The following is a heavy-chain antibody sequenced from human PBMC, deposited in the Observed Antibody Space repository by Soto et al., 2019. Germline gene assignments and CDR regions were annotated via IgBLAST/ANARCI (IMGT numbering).Heavy chain of an antibody. Sequence: SETLSLTCAVSGYSISSGYYWGWIRQPPGKGLEWIGSIYHSGSTYYNPSLKSRVTISVDTSKNQFSLKLSSVTAADTAVYYCAREPNNYYVSGSYYNAGGMDVWGQGTTVTVSS. CDR2: IYHSGST. V-gene: IGHV4-38-2*02. D-gene: IGHD3-10*01. CDR1: GYSISSGYY. CDR3: AREPNNYYVSGSYYNAGGMDV. J-gene: IGHJ6*02.